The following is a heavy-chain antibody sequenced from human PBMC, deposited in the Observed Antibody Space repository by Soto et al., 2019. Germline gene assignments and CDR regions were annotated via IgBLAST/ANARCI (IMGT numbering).Heavy chain of an antibody. V-gene: IGHV1-69*01. CDR3: ASGASRWYPYFFDS. Sequence: QAQVVQSGAEVRKPGSSAKLSCKASEGTFNSYAIAWVRQAPGQGLEWMGGIIPYYNTLNYAQKFQDRVTIPADDSTNTVYMELSSLRSDDTAVYFCASGASRWYPYFFDSWAQGTLVTVSS. D-gene: IGHD6-13*01. J-gene: IGHJ4*02. CDR2: IIPYYNTL. CDR1: EGTFNSYA.